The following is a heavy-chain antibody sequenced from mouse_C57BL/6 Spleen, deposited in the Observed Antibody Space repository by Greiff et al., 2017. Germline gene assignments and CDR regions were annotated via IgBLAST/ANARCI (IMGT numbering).Heavy chain of an antibody. CDR2: IDPATGNT. Sequence: VQLQQSVAELVRPGASVKLSCTASGFNIKNTYMHWVKQRPEQGLEWIGRIDPATGNTKYAPKFPGKATITADTSSNPASLQLSSLTSEDSAIYYCARSGHDYAGAGFAYGGQGTLVTVSA. CDR1: GFNIKNTY. CDR3: ARSGHDYAGAGFAY. J-gene: IGHJ3*01. V-gene: IGHV14-3*01. D-gene: IGHD1-2*01.